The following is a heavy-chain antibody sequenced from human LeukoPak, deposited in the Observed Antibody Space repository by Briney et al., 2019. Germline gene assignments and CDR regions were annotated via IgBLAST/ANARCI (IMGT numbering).Heavy chain of an antibody. Sequence: PSETLSLTCTVSGYSISSGFYWGWIRQPPGKGLECIGSIYHSGSTYYNPSLKSRVTISVDTSKNQFSLNLSSVTAADTAMYYCARAVGSSRNFFDYWGQGTLVTVSS. J-gene: IGHJ4*02. D-gene: IGHD1-26*01. V-gene: IGHV4-38-2*02. CDR2: IYHSGST. CDR3: ARAVGSSRNFFDY. CDR1: GYSISSGFY.